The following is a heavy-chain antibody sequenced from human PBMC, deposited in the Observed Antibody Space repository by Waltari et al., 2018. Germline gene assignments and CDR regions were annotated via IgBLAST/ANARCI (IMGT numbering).Heavy chain of an antibody. Sequence: QVQLQESGPGLVKPSEDLSLTCTVSGYSIRSGYWGGWLRQPSGKGLEWIASIYYSGTIQYNPSLGSRATISADTSKNQFSLRLTSVTAADTAVYYCANNEWGLPVSWGQGTVVTVSS. D-gene: IGHD1-26*01. J-gene: IGHJ5*02. CDR1: GYSIRSGYW. CDR2: IYYSGTI. V-gene: IGHV4-38-2*02. CDR3: ANNEWGLPVS.